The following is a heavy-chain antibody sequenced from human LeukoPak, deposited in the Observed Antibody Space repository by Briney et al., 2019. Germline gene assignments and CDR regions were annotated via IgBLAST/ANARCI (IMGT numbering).Heavy chain of an antibody. CDR3: AKDSLDRISTVVTLPYYFDY. J-gene: IGHJ4*02. CDR2: ISGSGTST. V-gene: IGHV3-23*01. Sequence: GGSLRLSCEASGFTFSSHTMTWVRQAPGKGLEWVSSISGSGTSTYYADSVKGRFTISRDNSKNTLYLQMNSLGAEDTAVYYCAKDSLDRISTVVTLPYYFDYWGQGTLVTVSS. D-gene: IGHD4-23*01. CDR1: GFTFSSHT.